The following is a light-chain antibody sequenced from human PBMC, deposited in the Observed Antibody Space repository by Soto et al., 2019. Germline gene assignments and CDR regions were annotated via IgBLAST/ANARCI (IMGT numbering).Light chain of an antibody. Sequence: QSALTQPRSVSGSPGQSVTISCTGTSSDVGGYNYVSWYQPHPGKAPKLMIYDVSKRPSGVPDRFSGSKSGNTASLTSSGLQAEDEADYYCCSYAGSDYVFGTGTKLTVL. CDR1: SSDVGGYNY. V-gene: IGLV2-11*01. CDR2: DVS. J-gene: IGLJ1*01. CDR3: CSYAGSDYV.